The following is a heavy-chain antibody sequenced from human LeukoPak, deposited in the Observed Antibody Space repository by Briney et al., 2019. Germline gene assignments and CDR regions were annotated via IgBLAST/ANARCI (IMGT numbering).Heavy chain of an antibody. J-gene: IGHJ3*02. V-gene: IGHV1-18*01. D-gene: IGHD2-15*01. CDR1: GYSENFYG. Sequence: ASVKVSCKTSGYSENFYGITWVRQVAGQGLEWMGWISAQHGQTEYAPNSQDRVTMTTDTYTNTAYMELRSLRSEDTAVYYCARAVDCSGGSCYSDAFDIWGQGTMVTVSS. CDR3: ARAVDCSGGSCYSDAFDI. CDR2: ISAQHGQT.